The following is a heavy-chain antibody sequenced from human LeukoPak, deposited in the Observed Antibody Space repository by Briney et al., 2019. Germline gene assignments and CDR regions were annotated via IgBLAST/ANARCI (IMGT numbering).Heavy chain of an antibody. J-gene: IGHJ5*02. CDR3: ARPLRSSNWLDP. V-gene: IGHV3-30-3*01. CDR2: ISYDGSNK. CDR1: GFTFSSYA. Sequence: GGSLRLSCAASGFTFSSYAMHWVRQAPGKGLEWVAVISYDGSNKYYADSVKGRFTISRDNSKNTLYLQMNSLRAEDTAVYYCARPLRSSNWLDPWGQGTLVTVSS.